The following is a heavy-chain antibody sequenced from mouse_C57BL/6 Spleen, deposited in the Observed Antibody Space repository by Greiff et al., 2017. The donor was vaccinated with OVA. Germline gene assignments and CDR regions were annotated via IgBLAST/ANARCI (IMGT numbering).Heavy chain of an antibody. V-gene: IGHV1-50*01. D-gene: IGHD1-1*01. CDR1: GYTFTSYW. CDR3: AEFITTEGVGWFAY. J-gene: IGHJ3*01. CDR2: IDPSDSYT. Sequence: QVQLKQPGAELVKPGASVKLSCKASGYTFTSYWMQWVKQRPGQGLEWIGEIDPSDSYTNYNQKFKGKATLTVDTSSSTAYMQLSSLTSEDSAVYYCAEFITTEGVGWFAYWGQGTLVTVSA.